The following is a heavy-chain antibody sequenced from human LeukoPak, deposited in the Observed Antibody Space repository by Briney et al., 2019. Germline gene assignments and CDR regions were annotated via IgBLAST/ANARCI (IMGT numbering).Heavy chain of an antibody. CDR2: IYSSGSA. Sequence: GGSLRLSCAASGFTVSSNYMSWVRQAPGKGLEWVSIIYSSGSAFHADSVKGRFTISRDNSKNTLYLQMNSLRAEDTAVYYCATSSTGWYYLDYWGQGTLVTVSS. CDR3: ATSSTGWYYLDY. CDR1: GFTVSSNY. V-gene: IGHV3-53*01. J-gene: IGHJ4*02. D-gene: IGHD6-19*01.